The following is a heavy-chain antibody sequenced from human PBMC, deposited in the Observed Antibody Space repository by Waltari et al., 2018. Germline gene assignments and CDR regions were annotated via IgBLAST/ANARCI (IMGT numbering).Heavy chain of an antibody. Sequence: QLQLQESGPGLVKPSETLSLTCTVSGGSISSSSYYWGWIRQPPGKGLEWIGSIYYSGSTYYNPSLKSRVTISVDTSKNQFSLQLNSVTPEDTAVYYCARDHTGSYGGIDYWGQGTLVTVSS. V-gene: IGHV4-39*07. CDR2: IYYSGST. J-gene: IGHJ4*02. CDR1: GGSISSSSYY. CDR3: ARDHTGSYGGIDY. D-gene: IGHD5-18*01.